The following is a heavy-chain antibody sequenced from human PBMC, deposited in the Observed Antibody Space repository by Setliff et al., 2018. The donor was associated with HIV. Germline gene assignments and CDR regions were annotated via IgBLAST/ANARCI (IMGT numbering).Heavy chain of an antibody. J-gene: IGHJ6*03. CDR3: ARVGGTTWGVYYYYYYMDV. CDR1: GGSISTNYW. Sequence: PSETLSLTCAVSGGSISTNYWWSWVRQPPGKGLEWIGEIYHGGYTNYNPSLKSRATISVDKSKNHFSLKLSSVTAADTAVYYCARVGGTTWGVYYYYYYMDVWGKGTTVTVSS. CDR2: IYHGGYT. D-gene: IGHD1-7*01. V-gene: IGHV4-4*02.